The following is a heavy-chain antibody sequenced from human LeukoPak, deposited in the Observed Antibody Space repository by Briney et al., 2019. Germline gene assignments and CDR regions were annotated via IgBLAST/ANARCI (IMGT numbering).Heavy chain of an antibody. J-gene: IGHJ6*03. V-gene: IGHV4-4*07. CDR1: GGSISSYY. Sequence: PSETLSLTCTVSGGSISSYYWSWIRQPAGKGLDWIGRIYTRGSTNYNPSLKSRVTISVDKSKNQFSLKLSSVTAADTAVYYCARGGGQQLVGGYYYYYYMDVWGKGTTVTVSS. CDR2: IYTRGST. D-gene: IGHD6-13*01. CDR3: ARGGGQQLVGGYYYYYYMDV.